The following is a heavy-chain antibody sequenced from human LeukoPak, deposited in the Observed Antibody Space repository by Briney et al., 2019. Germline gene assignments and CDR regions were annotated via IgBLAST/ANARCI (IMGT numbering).Heavy chain of an antibody. CDR3: ARVGCSSTSCRGHAFDI. V-gene: IGHV1-2*02. CDR1: GYTFTGYY. CDR2: INPNSGGT. J-gene: IGHJ3*02. Sequence: ASVKVSCKASGYTFTGYYMHWVRQAPGQGLEWMGWINPNSGGTNYAQKLQGRVTMTTDTSTSTAYMELRSLRSDDTAVHYCARVGCSSTSCRGHAFDIWGQGTMVTVSS. D-gene: IGHD2-2*01.